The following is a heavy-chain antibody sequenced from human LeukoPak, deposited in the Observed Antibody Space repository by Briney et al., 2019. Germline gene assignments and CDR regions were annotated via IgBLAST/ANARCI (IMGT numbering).Heavy chain of an antibody. CDR3: AAWLPANNAFDI. D-gene: IGHD4/OR15-4a*01. V-gene: IGHV1-46*01. Sequence: ASVKVSCKASGYTFTSYYMHWVRQAPGQGLEWMGIINPSGGSTSYAQKFQGRVTMTRDTSTSTVYMELSSLRSEDTAVYYCAAWLPANNAFDIWGQGTMVTVSS. J-gene: IGHJ3*02. CDR1: GYTFTSYY. CDR2: INPSGGST.